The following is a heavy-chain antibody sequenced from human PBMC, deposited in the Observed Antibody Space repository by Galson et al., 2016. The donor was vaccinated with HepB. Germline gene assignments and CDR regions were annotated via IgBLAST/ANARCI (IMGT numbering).Heavy chain of an antibody. D-gene: IGHD2/OR15-2a*01. CDR1: GVSISSSDW. CDR2: IFHSGRV. V-gene: IGHV4-4*02. Sequence: SETLSLTCAVSGVSISSSDWWSWVRQPPGQGLEWIGQIFHSGRVNYTPSLASRVTISIGTSNNHFSLRLTSVTAADTALYYCARQYWGGPSDYWGQGTLVTVSS. CDR3: ARQYWGGPSDY. J-gene: IGHJ4*02.